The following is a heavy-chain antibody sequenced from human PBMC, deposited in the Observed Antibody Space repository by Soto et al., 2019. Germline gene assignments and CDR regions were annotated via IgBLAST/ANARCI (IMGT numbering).Heavy chain of an antibody. D-gene: IGHD2-21*02. Sequence: QVQLVQSGAEVKKPGASVKVSCKASGYTFTSYGLSWVRQAPGQGLEWMGWISAYNGNTNYAQKLQGRVTMTTDTSTRTAYMERRSLRSHDTAVYYCAGFRGYCGGDCYSTASPWGQGTLVTVSS. J-gene: IGHJ5*02. CDR2: ISAYNGNT. CDR3: AGFRGYCGGDCYSTASP. CDR1: GYTFTSYG. V-gene: IGHV1-18*01.